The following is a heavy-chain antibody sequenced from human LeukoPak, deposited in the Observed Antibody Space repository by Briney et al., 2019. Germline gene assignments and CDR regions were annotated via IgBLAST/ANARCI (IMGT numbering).Heavy chain of an antibody. CDR3: ATPDSSGYYYLY. CDR2: IYTDGST. V-gene: IGHV4-61*02. Sequence: SETLSLTCTVSGGSISSVSYYWSWIREPAGKGLEWIGRIYTDGSTEYNPALKSRVTVSVDTSKNQSSLKLSSVTAADTAVYYCATPDSSGYYYLYWGQGTLVTVSS. D-gene: IGHD3-22*01. J-gene: IGHJ4*02. CDR1: GGSISSVSYY.